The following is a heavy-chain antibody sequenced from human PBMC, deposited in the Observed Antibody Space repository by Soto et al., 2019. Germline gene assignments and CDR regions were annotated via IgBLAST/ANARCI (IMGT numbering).Heavy chain of an antibody. D-gene: IGHD3-16*02. J-gene: IGHJ4*02. CDR3: TTQFYDYVWGSYRYRLSYFDY. Sequence: GGSLRLACAASGFTFSNAWMNWVRQAPGKGLEWVGRIKSKTDGGTTDYAAPVKGRFTISRDDSKNTLYLQMNSLKTEDTAVYYCTTQFYDYVWGSYRYRLSYFDYWGQGT. CDR2: IKSKTDGGTT. V-gene: IGHV3-15*07. CDR1: GFTFSNAW.